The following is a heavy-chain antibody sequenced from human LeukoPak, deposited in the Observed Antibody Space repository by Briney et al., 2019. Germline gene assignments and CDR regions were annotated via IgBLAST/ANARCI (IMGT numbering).Heavy chain of an antibody. J-gene: IGHJ3*02. CDR1: GDSISSGDYY. CDR2: ISRSGST. Sequence: SETLSLTCTVSGDSISSGDYYWSWIRQPAGKGLEWIGRISRSGSTNYNPSLKGRVTIPVDTSKNQFSLKLSSVTAADTAVYFCARGPYSYDSSGAFDIWGQGTMVTVSS. V-gene: IGHV4-61*02. CDR3: ARGPYSYDSSGAFDI. D-gene: IGHD3-22*01.